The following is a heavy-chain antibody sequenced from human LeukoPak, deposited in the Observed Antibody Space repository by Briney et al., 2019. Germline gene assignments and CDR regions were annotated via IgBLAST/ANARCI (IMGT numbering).Heavy chain of an antibody. CDR1: GGSISSYY. Sequence: TSETLSLTCTVSGGSISSYYWSWIRQPPGKGPEWIGYIYYSGSTNYNPSLKSRVTISVDTSKNQFSLKLSSVTAADTAVYYCASAYSSGYYFDYWGQGTLVTVSS. D-gene: IGHD6-19*01. CDR2: IYYSGST. J-gene: IGHJ4*02. CDR3: ASAYSSGYYFDY. V-gene: IGHV4-59*01.